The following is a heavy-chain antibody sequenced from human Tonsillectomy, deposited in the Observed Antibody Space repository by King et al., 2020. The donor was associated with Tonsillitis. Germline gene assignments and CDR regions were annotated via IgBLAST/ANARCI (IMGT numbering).Heavy chain of an antibody. CDR1: GSPFSNYP. Sequence: VQLVESGGGGAQPGGSLSLPCAPPGSPFSNYPMHWSPKAPGKGREWVAVVSYVGTNKYYADSVKGRFTISRDNSRNTLYLQMNSLRAEDTAIYYCTYYYDGSGYDHWGQGTLVTVSS. J-gene: IGHJ5*02. V-gene: IGHV3-30*04. CDR2: VSYVGTNK. D-gene: IGHD3-22*01. CDR3: TYYYDGSGYDH.